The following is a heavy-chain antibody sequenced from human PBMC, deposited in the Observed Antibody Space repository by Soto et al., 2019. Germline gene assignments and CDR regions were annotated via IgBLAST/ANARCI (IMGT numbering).Heavy chain of an antibody. J-gene: IGHJ4*02. V-gene: IGHV1-2*04. Sequence: QVQLVQSGAEVKKPGASVKVSCKASGYTFTGYYMHWVRQAPGQGLEWMGWINPNSGGTNYAQKFQGWVTMTRDTSISTAYMELSRLRSDDTAVYYCAREYCTNGVCYTMHYWGQGTLVTVSS. CDR2: INPNSGGT. CDR3: AREYCTNGVCYTMHY. D-gene: IGHD2-8*01. CDR1: GYTFTGYY.